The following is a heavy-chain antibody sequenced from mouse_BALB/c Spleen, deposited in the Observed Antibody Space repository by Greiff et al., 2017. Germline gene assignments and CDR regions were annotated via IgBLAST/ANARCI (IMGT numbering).Heavy chain of an antibody. Sequence: EVQGVESGGGLVQPGGSLKLSCAASGFTFSSYTMSWVRQTPEKRLEWVAYISNGGGSTYYPDTVKGRFTISRDNAKNTLYLQMSSLKSEDTAMYYCARHEGGSSPWFAYWGQGTLVTVSA. D-gene: IGHD1-1*01. J-gene: IGHJ3*01. CDR3: ARHEGGSSPWFAY. CDR2: ISNGGGST. V-gene: IGHV5-12-2*01. CDR1: GFTFSSYT.